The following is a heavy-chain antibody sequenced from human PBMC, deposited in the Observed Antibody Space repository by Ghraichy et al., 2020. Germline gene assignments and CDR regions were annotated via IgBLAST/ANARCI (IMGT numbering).Heavy chain of an antibody. CDR1: GGSIRPHY. CDR2: VHYTGGS. D-gene: IGHD5-18*01. CDR3: ARRGRGYSLYYYGLDV. J-gene: IGHJ6*02. Sequence: SETLSLICSVSGGSIRPHYWSWIRQPPGKGLKWIGYVHYTGGSDYDPSLKSRVSISVDTSKNQFSLTLTSVTAADTAVYYCARRGRGYSLYYYGLDVWGRGTTVTVSS. V-gene: IGHV4-59*08.